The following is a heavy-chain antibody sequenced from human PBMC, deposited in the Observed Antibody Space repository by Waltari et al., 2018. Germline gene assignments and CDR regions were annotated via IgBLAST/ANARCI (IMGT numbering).Heavy chain of an antibody. CDR2: SIPIFGTA. J-gene: IGHJ4*02. CDR1: GGTFSSYA. V-gene: IGHV1-69*12. D-gene: IGHD1-7*01. CDR3: ARKNYQPLSGGYFDY. Sequence: QVQLVQSGAEVKKPGSSVKVSCKASGGTFSSYAISWVRQAPGHGLEWLGGSIPIFGTANDEQKFQGRVTITADESTSTAYMELSSLRSEDTAVYYCARKNYQPLSGGYFDYWGQGTLVTVSS.